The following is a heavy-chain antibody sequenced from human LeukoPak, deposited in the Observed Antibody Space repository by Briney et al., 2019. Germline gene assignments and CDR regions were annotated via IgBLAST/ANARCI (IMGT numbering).Heavy chain of an antibody. CDR2: ISYDGSNK. Sequence: GGSLRLSCAASGFIFSNYAMHWVRQAPGKGLEWVAVISYDGSNKYYADSVRGRFTISRDNSKNMEYLQMNSLRAEDTAVYYCAKVAVRGVTRYYYYMDVWGKGTTVTVSS. V-gene: IGHV3-30-3*01. CDR1: GFIFSNYA. CDR3: AKVAVRGVTRYYYYMDV. D-gene: IGHD3-10*01. J-gene: IGHJ6*03.